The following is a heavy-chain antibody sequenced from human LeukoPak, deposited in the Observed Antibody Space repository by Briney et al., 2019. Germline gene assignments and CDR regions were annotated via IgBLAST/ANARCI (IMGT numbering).Heavy chain of an antibody. CDR1: GFTVSSYY. D-gene: IGHD3-10*01. CDR2: ISGSGGST. J-gene: IGHJ6*02. V-gene: IGHV3-23*01. CDR3: AKGISPPLTMVRGVIINYYYYGMDV. Sequence: PGGSLRLSCAASGFTVSSYYMSWVRQAPGKGLEWVSAISGSGGSTYYADSVKGRFTISRDNSKNTLYLQMNSLRAEDTAVYYCAKGISPPLTMVRGVIINYYYYGMDVWGQGTTVTVSS.